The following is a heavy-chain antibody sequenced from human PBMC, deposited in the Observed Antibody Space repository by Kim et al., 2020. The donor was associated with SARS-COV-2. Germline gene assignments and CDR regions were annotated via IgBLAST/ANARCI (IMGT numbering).Heavy chain of an antibody. V-gene: IGHV1-69*13. D-gene: IGHD1-1*01. CDR1: GGSVSTQA. CDR3: ARDRRQPTTTARGYFYYFGLVV. Sequence: SVKVSCKASGGSVSTQAITWVRQAPGLGLEWMGGIIPVSGTTSYAPKFQGRVTITADDFTKTTYMELSSLRSEDTAVYYCARDRRQPTTTARGYFYYFGLVVCGQGTTVTVSS. CDR2: IIPVSGTT. J-gene: IGHJ6*02.